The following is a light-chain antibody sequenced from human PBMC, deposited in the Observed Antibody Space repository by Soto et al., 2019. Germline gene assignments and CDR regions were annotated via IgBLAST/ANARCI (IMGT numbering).Light chain of an antibody. V-gene: IGLV2-14*01. CDR1: SSDVGGYNY. CDR3: SSYTSSSHAV. Sequence: QSVLTQPASVSGSPGQSITISCTGTSSDVGGYNYVSWYQQHPGKAPKLMIYDVSNRPSGVSNRFSGSKSGNTASLTISGLQAEDEADYYCSSYTSSSHAVFGGGTKVTVL. CDR2: DVS. J-gene: IGLJ2*01.